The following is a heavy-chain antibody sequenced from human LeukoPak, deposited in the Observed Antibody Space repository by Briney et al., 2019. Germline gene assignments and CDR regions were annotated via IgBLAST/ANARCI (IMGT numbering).Heavy chain of an antibody. CDR3: ANGNRCTSPNCLGYYYFYMDV. Sequence: GGSLRLSCAASGFTFSSYAMNWVRQAPGRGLEWVPGFSGSGGTPYYADSVKGRFTISRDNSKNTLYLQMNSLRAEDTAVYYCANGNRCTSPNCLGYYYFYMDVWGKGTTVTVSS. D-gene: IGHD2-8*01. J-gene: IGHJ6*03. CDR2: FSGSGGTP. V-gene: IGHV3-23*01. CDR1: GFTFSSYA.